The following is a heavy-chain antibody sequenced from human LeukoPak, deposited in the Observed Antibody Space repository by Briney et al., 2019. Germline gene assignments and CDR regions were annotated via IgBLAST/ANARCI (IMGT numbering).Heavy chain of an antibody. CDR1: AFTSSDSW. CDR3: ATYTHWVAGDV. V-gene: IGHV3-7*01. Sequence: GESLRLSCPASAFTSSDSWMSWVRQAPGKGLEWWVNMNEDGSARGYVESVKGRFTSSRDNARISLYLQMSSLRPEDTAVYYCATYTHWVAGDVWGQGTTVTVSS. J-gene: IGHJ6*02. CDR2: MNEDGSAR. D-gene: IGHD3-16*01.